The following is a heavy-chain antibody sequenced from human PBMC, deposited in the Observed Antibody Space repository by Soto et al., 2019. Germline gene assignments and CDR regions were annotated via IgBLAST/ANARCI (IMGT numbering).Heavy chain of an antibody. V-gene: IGHV4-59*08. CDR3: ARSGYYNHPIDN. D-gene: IGHD3-9*01. CDR2: MSYSGST. Sequence: SETLSLTCTVSGGSISRYYWSWVRQPPGKGLEWIGCMSYSGSTAYNPSLTSRVTMSLDTSKNQFSFRLTSVTAADRAVYYCARSGYYNHPIDNWGQGTQVTVSS. J-gene: IGHJ4*02. CDR1: GGSISRYY.